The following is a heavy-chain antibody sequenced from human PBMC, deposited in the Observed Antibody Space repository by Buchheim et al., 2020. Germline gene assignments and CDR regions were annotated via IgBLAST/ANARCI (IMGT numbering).Heavy chain of an antibody. J-gene: IGHJ6*02. CDR3: AKGHYGSGSPIEYYYGMDV. Sequence: QVQLVESGGGVVQPGRSLRLSCAASGFTFSSYGMHWVRQAPGKGLEWVAVISYDGSNKYYADSVKGRFTISRDNSKNTLYLQMNSLRAEDTAVYYCAKGHYGSGSPIEYYYGMDVWGQGTT. D-gene: IGHD3-10*01. CDR1: GFTFSSYG. V-gene: IGHV3-30*18. CDR2: ISYDGSNK.